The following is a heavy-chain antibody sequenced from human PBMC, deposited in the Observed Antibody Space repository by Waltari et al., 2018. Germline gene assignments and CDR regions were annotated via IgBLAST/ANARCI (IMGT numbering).Heavy chain of an antibody. Sequence: QVQLQESGPGLVKPSETLSLTCTVSGGSISRYYWSWIRQPPGKGLEWIGYIYYSGSTNYNPSLKSRVTISVDTSKNQFSLKLSSVTAADTAVYYCARDCSGGSCYNYWGQGTLVTVSS. D-gene: IGHD2-15*01. V-gene: IGHV4-59*01. CDR2: IYYSGST. CDR3: ARDCSGGSCYNY. CDR1: GGSISRYY. J-gene: IGHJ4*02.